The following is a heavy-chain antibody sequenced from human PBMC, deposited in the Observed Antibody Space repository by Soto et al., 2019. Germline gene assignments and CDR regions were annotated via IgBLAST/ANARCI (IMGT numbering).Heavy chain of an antibody. D-gene: IGHD7-27*01. CDR1: GFTFSSYA. Sequence: GGSLRLSCAASGFTFSSYAMSWVRQAPGKGLEWVSAISGSGGSTYYADSVKGRFTISTDNSKNTLYLQMNSLRAEDTAVYYCAKDLLNWGYFDYWGQGTLVTVSS. V-gene: IGHV3-23*01. CDR3: AKDLLNWGYFDY. J-gene: IGHJ4*02. CDR2: ISGSGGST.